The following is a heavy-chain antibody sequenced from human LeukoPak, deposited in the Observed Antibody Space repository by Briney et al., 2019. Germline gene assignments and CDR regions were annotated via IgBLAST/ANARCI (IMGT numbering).Heavy chain of an antibody. J-gene: IGHJ5*02. CDR2: TYYSGST. Sequence: SETLSLPCTVSGGSISSYYWSWIRQPPGKGLEWIGYTYYSGSTNYNPSLKSRVTISVDTSKNQFSLKLSSVTAADTAVYYCARGGNCSGGSCYSDRGWFDPWGQGTLVTVSS. D-gene: IGHD2-15*01. V-gene: IGHV4-59*01. CDR3: ARGGNCSGGSCYSDRGWFDP. CDR1: GGSISSYY.